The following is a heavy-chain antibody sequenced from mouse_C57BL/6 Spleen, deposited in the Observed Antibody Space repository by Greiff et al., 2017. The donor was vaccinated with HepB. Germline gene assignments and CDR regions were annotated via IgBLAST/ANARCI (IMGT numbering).Heavy chain of an antibody. CDR3: AKQNYYDSSFYYFDY. CDR1: GYTFTEYS. CDR2: FYPGSGSI. V-gene: IGHV1-62-2*01. Sequence: QVHVKQSGAELVKPGASVKLSCKASGYTFTEYSIHWVKQRSGQGLEWIGWFYPGSGSIKYNEKFKDKATLTADKSSSTVYMELSRLTSEDTAVYFCAKQNYYDSSFYYFDYWGQGTTLTVSS. D-gene: IGHD1-1*01. J-gene: IGHJ2*01.